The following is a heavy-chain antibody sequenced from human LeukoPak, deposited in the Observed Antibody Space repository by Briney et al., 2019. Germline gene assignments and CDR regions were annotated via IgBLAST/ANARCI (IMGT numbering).Heavy chain of an antibody. CDR3: AKTHPRYSSSYYFDY. CDR1: GFTFSSYG. J-gene: IGHJ4*02. D-gene: IGHD6-6*01. CDR2: IRYDGSNK. Sequence: GGSLRLSCAASGFTFSSYGMHWVRQAPGKGLEWVAFIRYDGSNKYYADSVKGRFTISRDNSKNTLYLQMNSLRAEDTAVYYCAKTHPRYSSSYYFDYWGQGTLVTVSS. V-gene: IGHV3-30*02.